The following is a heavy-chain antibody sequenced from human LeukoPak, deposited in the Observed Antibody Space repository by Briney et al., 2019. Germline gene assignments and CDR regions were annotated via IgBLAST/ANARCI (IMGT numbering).Heavy chain of an antibody. Sequence: SETLSRTCTVSGDSISSYYWNWIRQPPGRGLEWIGYIYYSGSTNYNPSLKSRVTISVDTSKNQFSLKLSSVTAADTAVYYCARGADSSGYYSIFYFDYWGQGTLVTVSS. CDR1: GDSISSYY. CDR3: ARGADSSGYYSIFYFDY. D-gene: IGHD3-22*01. J-gene: IGHJ4*02. CDR2: IYYSGST. V-gene: IGHV4-59*01.